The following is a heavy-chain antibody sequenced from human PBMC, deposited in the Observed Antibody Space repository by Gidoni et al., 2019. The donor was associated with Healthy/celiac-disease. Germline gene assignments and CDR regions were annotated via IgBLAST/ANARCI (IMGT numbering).Heavy chain of an antibody. J-gene: IGHJ3*02. V-gene: IGHV3-30*02. CDR2: IRYDGSNK. D-gene: IGHD3-16*02. Sequence: LEWVAFIRYDGSNKYYADSVKGRFTISRDNSKNTLYLQMNSLRAEDTAVYYWAKDGDDYVWGSYRSGAFDIWGQGTMVTVSS. CDR3: AKDGDDYVWGSYRSGAFDI.